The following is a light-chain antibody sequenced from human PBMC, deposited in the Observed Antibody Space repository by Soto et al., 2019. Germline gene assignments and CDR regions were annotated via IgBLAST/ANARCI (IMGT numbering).Light chain of an antibody. V-gene: IGKV3-11*01. Sequence: EIVLTQSPATLSLSPGGRATLSCRASPSVSSYLAWYQQKPGQAPRLLIYDASNRATGIPARFSGSGSGTDFTLTISSLEPEDFAVYYCQQRSNWPPTWTFGQGTNVDIK. J-gene: IGKJ1*01. CDR1: PSVSSY. CDR2: DAS. CDR3: QQRSNWPPTWT.